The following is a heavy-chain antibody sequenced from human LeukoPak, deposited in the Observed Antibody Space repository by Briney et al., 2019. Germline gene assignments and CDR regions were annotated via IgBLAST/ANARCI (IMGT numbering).Heavy chain of an antibody. D-gene: IGHD1-14*01. J-gene: IGHJ4*02. V-gene: IGHV3-21*01. Sequence: GGSLRLSCAASGFTFSSYSMNWVRQAPGKGLEWVSSISSSSSYIYYADSVKGRFTISRDNAKNSLYLQVNSLRAEDTAVYYCARDRLDRAFDYWGQGTLVTVSS. CDR3: ARDRLDRAFDY. CDR1: GFTFSSYS. CDR2: ISSSSSYI.